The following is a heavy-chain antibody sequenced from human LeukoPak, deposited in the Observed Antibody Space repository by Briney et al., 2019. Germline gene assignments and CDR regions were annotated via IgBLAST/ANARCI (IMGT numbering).Heavy chain of an antibody. Sequence: GGSLRLSCEASRFSFSAYPMGWVRRAPGKGLEWVSAISGSGGSTYYADSVKGRFTISRDNSKNTLYLQMNSLRAEDAAVYYCAKDYQVLKDSSGYYPDAFDIWGQGTMVTVSS. V-gene: IGHV3-23*01. J-gene: IGHJ3*02. CDR3: AKDYQVLKDSSGYYPDAFDI. CDR2: ISGSGGST. CDR1: RFSFSAYP. D-gene: IGHD3-22*01.